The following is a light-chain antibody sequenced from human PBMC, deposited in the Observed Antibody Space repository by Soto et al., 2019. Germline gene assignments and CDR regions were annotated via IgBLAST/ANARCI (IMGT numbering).Light chain of an antibody. V-gene: IGKV1-39*01. J-gene: IGKJ1*01. CDR2: AAS. CDR3: HQYFTSPQT. CDR1: QSISSY. Sequence: DIQMTQSPSSLSASLGDRVTITCRASQSISSYLNWYQQKPGEAPKLLIYAASSLQSGVPDRFSGSGSGTDFTLTISSLQAEDVAVYSCHQYFTSPQTFGQGTKVDIK.